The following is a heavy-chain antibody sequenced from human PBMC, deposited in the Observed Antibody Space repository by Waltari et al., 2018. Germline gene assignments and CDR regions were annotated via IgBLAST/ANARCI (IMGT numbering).Heavy chain of an antibody. V-gene: IGHV3-66*01. CDR2: IYSGGSI. CDR3: ARGPRYCGTTSCYSPHY. J-gene: IGHJ4*02. Sequence: EVQLVESGGGLVQPGGSLLLSCPASVFTVTPIPVSWVRQAPGKGLEWVAIIYSGGSIYYADSVKGRFRISRDNSKNTVYFQMDGLRVEDTAVYYCARGPRYCGTTSCYSPHYWGQGTLVTVSS. CDR1: VFTVTPIP. D-gene: IGHD2-2*01.